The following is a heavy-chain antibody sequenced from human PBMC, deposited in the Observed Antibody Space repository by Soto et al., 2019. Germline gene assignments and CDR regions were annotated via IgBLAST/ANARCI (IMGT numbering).Heavy chain of an antibody. CDR2: IYYSGST. D-gene: IGHD2-21*02. CDR1: GGSISNSSYY. J-gene: IGHJ6*02. V-gene: IGHV4-39*02. CDR3: ARDIVVVTANYYYYGMDV. Sequence: SETLSLTCTVSGGSISNSSYYWGWIRQPPGKGLEWIGSIYYSGSTYYNPSLKSRVTISVDTSKNQFSLKLSSVTAADTAVYYCARDIVVVTANYYYYGMDVWGQGTRVSVSS.